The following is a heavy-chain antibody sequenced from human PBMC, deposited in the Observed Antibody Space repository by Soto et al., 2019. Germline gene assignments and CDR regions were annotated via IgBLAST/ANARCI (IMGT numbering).Heavy chain of an antibody. V-gene: IGHV4-30-4*01. CDR1: GGSISSGDYY. CDR2: IYYSGST. D-gene: IGHD3-22*01. J-gene: IGHJ4*02. CDR3: AREERGLYYYDSSSVGY. Sequence: QVQLQESGPGLVKPSQTLSLTCTVSGGSISSGDYYWSWIRQPPGKGLEWIGYIYYSGSTYYNPSLKSLVTISVDTSKNQFSLKLSSVTAADTAVYYWAREERGLYYYDSSSVGYWGQGTLVTVSS.